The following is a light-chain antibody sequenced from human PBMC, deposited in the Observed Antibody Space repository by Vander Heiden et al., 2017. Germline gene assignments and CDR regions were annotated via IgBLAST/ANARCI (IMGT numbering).Light chain of an antibody. CDR3: MQGTHWPPIT. J-gene: IGKJ5*01. CDR2: KVS. CDR1: QSLVYSDGNTY. Sequence: DVVMTQSPLSLPVTLGQPDSISCRSSQSLVYSDGNTYLNWFQQRPGQSPRRLIYKVSNRDSGVPDRFSGSGSGTDFTLKISRVEAEDVGVYYCMQGTHWPPITFGQGTRLEIK. V-gene: IGKV2-30*01.